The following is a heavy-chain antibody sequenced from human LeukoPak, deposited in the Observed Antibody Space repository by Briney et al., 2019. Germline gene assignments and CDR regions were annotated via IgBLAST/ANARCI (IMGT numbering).Heavy chain of an antibody. J-gene: IGHJ6*02. CDR1: GYTFTGYY. V-gene: IGHV1-2*02. Sequence: GASVKVSCKASGYTFTGYYMHWVRQAPGQGLEWMGWINPNSGGTNYAQKFQGRVTMTRDTSISTAYMEVDSLTSDDTAVYYCARESAYCGGDCAPDLSYYYYGMDVWGQGTTVTVSS. D-gene: IGHD2-21*02. CDR2: INPNSGGT. CDR3: ARESAYCGGDCAPDLSYYYYGMDV.